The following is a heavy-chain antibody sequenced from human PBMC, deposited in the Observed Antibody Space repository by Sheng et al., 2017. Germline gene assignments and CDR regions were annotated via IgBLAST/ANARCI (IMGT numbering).Heavy chain of an antibody. CDR3: AKDAWSVQGFDY. CDR1: GFTFSSYG. V-gene: IGHV3-30*02. Sequence: QVQLVESGGGVVQPGGSLRLSCAASGFTFSSYGMHWVRQAPGKGLEWVAFIRYDGSNKYYADSVKGRFTISRDNSKNTLYLQMNSLRAEDTAVYYCAKDAWSVQGFDYWGQGTLVTVSS. D-gene: IGHD3-10*01. J-gene: IGHJ4*02. CDR2: IRYDGSNK.